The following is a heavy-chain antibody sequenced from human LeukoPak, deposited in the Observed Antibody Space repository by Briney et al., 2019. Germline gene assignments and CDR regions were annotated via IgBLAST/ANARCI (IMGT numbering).Heavy chain of an antibody. CDR1: GFTFDDYA. Sequence: GGSLRLSCAASGFTFDDYAMHWVRQAPGKGLEWVSLISGDGGSTYYADSVKGRFTISRDNSKNSLYLQMNSLRTEDTALYYCASERSWGSGWYSVWFDPWGQGTLVTVSS. J-gene: IGHJ5*02. CDR3: ASERSWGSGWYSVWFDP. CDR2: ISGDGGST. V-gene: IGHV3-43*02. D-gene: IGHD6-19*01.